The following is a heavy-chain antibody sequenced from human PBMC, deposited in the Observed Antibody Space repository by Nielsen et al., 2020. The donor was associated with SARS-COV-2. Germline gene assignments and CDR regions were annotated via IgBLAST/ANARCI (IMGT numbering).Heavy chain of an antibody. CDR3: ARGVPGY. Sequence: SETLSLTCGVNVGSFSGYYWSWIRQSPGKGLEWIGDIDQTGITNYNPSLKSRVTILKDTSKSQFSLKMSSVTAADTARYYCARGVPGYWGQGTLVTVSS. CDR2: IDQTGIT. V-gene: IGHV4-34*01. J-gene: IGHJ4*02. CDR1: VGSFSGYY.